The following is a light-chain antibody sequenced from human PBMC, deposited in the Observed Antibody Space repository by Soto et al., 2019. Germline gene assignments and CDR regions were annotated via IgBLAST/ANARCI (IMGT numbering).Light chain of an antibody. CDR1: QSVNSLY. J-gene: IGKJ4*01. Sequence: EIALTQSPGTLSLSPGERATLCCRASQSVNSLYLAWYQQKPGQAPRLLIYGASSRATGIPDRFSGSGSGTDFTLTISRLEPEDFAVYYCQWYSGSQTFGGGTKVELK. CDR2: GAS. V-gene: IGKV3-20*01. CDR3: QWYSGSQT.